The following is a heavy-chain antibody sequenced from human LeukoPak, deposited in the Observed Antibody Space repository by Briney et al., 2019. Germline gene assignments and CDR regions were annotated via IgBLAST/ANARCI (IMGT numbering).Heavy chain of an antibody. CDR2: IYPGDSDI. Sequence: GESLKISCTGSGYSFTNFWIAWVRQMPGKGLEWMGVIYPGDSDIRYSPSFQGQVTISADKSINIAYLQWHSLKASDTAMYYCASPMTVGASSDAFDIWGQGTMVTVS. D-gene: IGHD1-26*01. CDR3: ASPMTVGASSDAFDI. V-gene: IGHV5-51*01. J-gene: IGHJ3*02. CDR1: GYSFTNFW.